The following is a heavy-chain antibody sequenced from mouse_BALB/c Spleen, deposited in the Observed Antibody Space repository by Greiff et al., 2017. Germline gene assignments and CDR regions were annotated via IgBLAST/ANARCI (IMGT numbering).Heavy chain of an antibody. V-gene: IGHV3-2*02. CDR2: ISYSGST. CDR3: ASRYGNAMDY. D-gene: IGHD2-10*02. Sequence: VQLQQSGPGLVKPSQSLSLTCTVTGYSITSDYAWNWIRQFPGNKLEWMGYISYSGSTSYNPSLKSRISITRDTSKNQFFLQLNSVTTEDTATYYCASRYGNAMDYWGQGTSVTVSS. J-gene: IGHJ4*01. CDR1: GYSITSDYA.